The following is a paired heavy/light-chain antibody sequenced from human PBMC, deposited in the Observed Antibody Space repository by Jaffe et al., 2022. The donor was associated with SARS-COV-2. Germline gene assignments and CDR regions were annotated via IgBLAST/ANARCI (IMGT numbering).Light chain of an antibody. V-gene: IGKV4-1*01. Sequence: DIVMTQSPDSLAVSLGERATINCRSSQSVLYSSNNKNHLAWYQQKPGQPPKLLIYWASIRELGVPDRFSGSGSGTDFTLTISGLQAEDVAVYYCQQYYSTPQTFGQGTKVEVK. CDR3: QQYYSTPQT. CDR1: QSVLYSSNNKNH. J-gene: IGKJ1*01. CDR2: WAS.
Heavy chain of an antibody. CDR3: AKSRDYVNVYDI. CDR2: IYYTGDT. V-gene: IGHV4-39*01. D-gene: IGHD4-17*01. Sequence: QVQVQESGPGLVKPSGTLSLTCSVSGASISSSSNYWVWIRQPPGKGLEWIGSIYYTGDTYYNPSLDSRITISVDTSRTQFSLRLSSVTAADTAVYFCAKSRDYVNVYDIWGQGTMVTVSS. J-gene: IGHJ3*02. CDR1: GASISSSSNY.